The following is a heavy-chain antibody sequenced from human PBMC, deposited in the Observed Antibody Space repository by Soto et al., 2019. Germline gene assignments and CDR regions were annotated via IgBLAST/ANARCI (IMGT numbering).Heavy chain of an antibody. D-gene: IGHD3-9*01. CDR3: ARGEEPLRYFDWLPYYYYGMDV. CDR2: ISAYNGNT. CDR1: GYTFTSYG. Sequence: ASVKVSCKASGYTFTSYGISWVRQAPGQGLEWMGWISAYNGNTNYAQKLQGRVTMTTDTSTSTAYMELRSLRSDDTAVYYCARGEEPLRYFDWLPYYYYGMDVWGQ. J-gene: IGHJ6*02. V-gene: IGHV1-18*01.